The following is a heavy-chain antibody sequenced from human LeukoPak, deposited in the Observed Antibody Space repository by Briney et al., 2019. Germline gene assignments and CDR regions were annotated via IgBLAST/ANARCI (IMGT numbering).Heavy chain of an antibody. D-gene: IGHD6-13*01. Sequence: SETLSLTCTVSGGSVSSSSYWGWIRQPPGKGLEWIGSIYYSGSTYYSPSLKSRVTISLDPSKNHFSLKLSSLTAADTAIYYCAPGYTAAGRRFDPWGQGTLVTVSS. CDR1: GGSVSSSSY. J-gene: IGHJ5*02. CDR3: APGYTAAGRRFDP. CDR2: IYYSGST. V-gene: IGHV4-39*02.